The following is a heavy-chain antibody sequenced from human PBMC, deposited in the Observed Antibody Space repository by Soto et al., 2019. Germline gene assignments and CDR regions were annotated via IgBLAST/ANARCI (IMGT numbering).Heavy chain of an antibody. CDR1: GYTFTSYG. D-gene: IGHD1-26*01. Sequence: QVQLVQSGAEVKKPGASVKVSCKASGYTFTSYGISWVRQAPGQGLEWMGWISAYNANTNYAQKLQGRVTMTTDTTKSTSYMELRSLRSEDTAVYFCARDRLGATGDYWVQGTLVTVSS. CDR3: ARDRLGATGDY. J-gene: IGHJ4*02. V-gene: IGHV1-18*01. CDR2: ISAYNANT.